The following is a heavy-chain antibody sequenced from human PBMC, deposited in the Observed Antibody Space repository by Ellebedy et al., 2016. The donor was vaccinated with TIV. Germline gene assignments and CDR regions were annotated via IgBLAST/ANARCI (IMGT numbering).Heavy chain of an antibody. D-gene: IGHD4-17*01. Sequence: GGSLRLXCAASGFTFSSYAMHWVRQAPGKGLEWVAVIWYDGSNKYYADSVKGRFTISRDNSKNTLYLQMNSLRAEDTAVYYCAKDLSGDYGPHAFDIWGQGTMVTVSS. CDR3: AKDLSGDYGPHAFDI. CDR1: GFTFSSYA. J-gene: IGHJ3*02. V-gene: IGHV3-33*06. CDR2: IWYDGSNK.